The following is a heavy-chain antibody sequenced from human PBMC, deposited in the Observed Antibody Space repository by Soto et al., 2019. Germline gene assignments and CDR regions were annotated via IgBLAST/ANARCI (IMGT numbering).Heavy chain of an antibody. D-gene: IGHD2-15*01. Sequence: EAQLLESGGGLVQPGGSLRLSCAASGFPFSSRAMSWLRQAPGQGLEWVSAISGSGTITYYADSVKGRFTISRDTSKNTLYLQMNSLRADDTAVYYCAEWARYCSGADCRAWGQGTLVTVSS. J-gene: IGHJ5*02. CDR3: AEWARYCSGADCRA. CDR2: ISGSGTIT. CDR1: GFPFSSRA. V-gene: IGHV3-23*01.